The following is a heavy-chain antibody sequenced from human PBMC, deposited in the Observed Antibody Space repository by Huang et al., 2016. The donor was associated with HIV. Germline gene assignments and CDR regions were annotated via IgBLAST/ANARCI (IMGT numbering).Heavy chain of an antibody. CDR3: ARAGGFEI. CDR2: IKSDGRTT. CDR1: GFKFSNYW. Sequence: EEHLVESGGGLVQPGGSLRLSCEASGFKFSNYWMQWVRQAPGKGLRWVSRIKSDGRTTDYADSGKGRFTISRDNAKNTLYLQMSSLTAEDTAIYYCARAGGFEIWGQGTVVTVSS. D-gene: IGHD2-15*01. V-gene: IGHV3-74*01. J-gene: IGHJ3*02.